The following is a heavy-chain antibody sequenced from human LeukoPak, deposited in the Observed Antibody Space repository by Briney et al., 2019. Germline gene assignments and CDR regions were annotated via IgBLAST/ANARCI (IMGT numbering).Heavy chain of an antibody. Sequence: GRSLRLSCAASGFTFRIYAMHWVREAPGKGLEWVAFIWPDGSKKFYAHSVNGPFTISRDNSHHTLYLQMDSLRPEDTALYFCAKISSSAEPNFDYWGQGILLTVSS. CDR1: GFTFRIYA. CDR3: AKISSSAEPNFDY. D-gene: IGHD1-14*01. V-gene: IGHV3-33*06. CDR2: IWPDGSKK. J-gene: IGHJ4*02.